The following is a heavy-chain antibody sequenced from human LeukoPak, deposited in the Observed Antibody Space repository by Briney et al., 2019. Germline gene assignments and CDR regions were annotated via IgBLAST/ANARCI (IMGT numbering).Heavy chain of an antibody. CDR2: ISWNSGSI. V-gene: IGHV3-9*03. J-gene: IGHJ4*02. CDR3: AKEEGGNGFDY. CDR1: GFTFDDYA. D-gene: IGHD2-8*01. Sequence: PGRSLRLSCAASGFTFDDYAMHWVRQAPGKGLEWVSGISWNSGSIGYADSVKGRFTISRDNAKNSLYLQMNSLRAEGMALYYCAKEEGGNGFDYWGQGTLVTVSS.